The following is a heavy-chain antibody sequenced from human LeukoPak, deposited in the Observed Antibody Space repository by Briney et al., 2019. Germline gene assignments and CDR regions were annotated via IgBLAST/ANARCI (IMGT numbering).Heavy chain of an antibody. V-gene: IGHV4-59*01. CDR1: XXSIXXXY. CDR3: AGXXXXXXXXAP. J-gene: IGHJ5*02. CDR2: ISYSGAT. Sequence: SXXSIXXXYWGWIRQPPGKGLEGIGYISYSGATTYNPSLKSRVTISIDMSNNHFSLTLKSVTTAEKGVYYVAGXXXXXXXXAPWGXXTXVTVSS.